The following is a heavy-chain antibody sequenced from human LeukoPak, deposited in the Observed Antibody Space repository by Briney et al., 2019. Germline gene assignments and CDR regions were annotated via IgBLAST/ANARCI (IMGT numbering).Heavy chain of an antibody. V-gene: IGHV4-34*01. CDR3: ATMARGAFDS. Sequence: SETLSLTCAVYGGSFSGYYWSWIRQPPGKGLEWLGEINHSGSTNYNPSLKSRVTISVDTSKDQFSLKLSSVTAADTAVYYCATMARGAFDSWGQGTMVTVSS. CDR2: INHSGST. CDR1: GGSFSGYY. D-gene: IGHD3-10*01. J-gene: IGHJ3*02.